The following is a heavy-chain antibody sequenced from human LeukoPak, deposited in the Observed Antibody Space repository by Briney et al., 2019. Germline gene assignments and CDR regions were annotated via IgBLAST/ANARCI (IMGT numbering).Heavy chain of an antibody. V-gene: IGHV3-11*04. CDR1: GFTFGDYY. CDR3: AGNFYDVSSGYPTFDY. D-gene: IGHD3-22*01. CDR2: ISISGFTI. J-gene: IGHJ4*02. Sequence: TGGSLRLSCVASGFTFGDYYMNWIRQTPEKGLEWLAYISISGFTIYYADSVRGRFTISRDNADNSLYLEMNSLRPEDTAIYYCAGNFYDVSSGYPTFDYWGQGALVTVSS.